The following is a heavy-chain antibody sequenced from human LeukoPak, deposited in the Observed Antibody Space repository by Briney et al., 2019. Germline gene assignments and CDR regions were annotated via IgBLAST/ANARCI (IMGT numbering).Heavy chain of an antibody. D-gene: IGHD1-26*01. CDR3: AQNKGGYYFDY. J-gene: IGHJ4*02. CDR1: GFSLTTRGMG. V-gene: IGHV2-5*02. Sequence: SGPTLVNPTQTLTLTCTFSGFSLTTRGMGVGWTRQPPGEALEWLALIYWDDDKRYRPSLKSRLTITKDTSKNQVVLTMTNMDPVDTATYYCAQNKGGYYFDYWGQGTLVTVSS. CDR2: IYWDDDK.